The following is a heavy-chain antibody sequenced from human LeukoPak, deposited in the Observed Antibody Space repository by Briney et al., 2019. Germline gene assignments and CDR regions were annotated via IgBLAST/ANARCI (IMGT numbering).Heavy chain of an antibody. J-gene: IGHJ6*03. CDR3: ARDGAAAAPEIYNYYYLDV. CDR1: GFSFSSYD. D-gene: IGHD6-25*01. CDR2: MWYDGSNK. V-gene: IGHV3-33*01. Sequence: PGGSLRLSCAASGFSFSSYDMHWVRQAPGKGLEWVAEMWYDGSNKYYADSVKGRFIISRDNSKNTLYLQINSLSAEDTAVYYCARDGAAAAPEIYNYYYLDVWGKGTTVIVS.